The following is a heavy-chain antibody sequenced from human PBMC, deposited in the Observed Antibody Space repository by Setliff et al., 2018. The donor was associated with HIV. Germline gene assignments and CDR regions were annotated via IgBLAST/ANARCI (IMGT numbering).Heavy chain of an antibody. CDR2: IYYTGSI. D-gene: IGHD3-3*01. J-gene: IGHJ4*02. CDR1: GGSIKNYY. CDR3: ARQGGYYSPLDY. V-gene: IGHV4-59*01. Sequence: PSETLSLTCNVSGGSIKNYYWSWIRQSPGRGLEWIGNIYYTGSINYNPSLQSRLTISIDTSKNKFSLGLTSVTAEDTAVYYCARQGGYYSPLDYWGQGALVTSPQ.